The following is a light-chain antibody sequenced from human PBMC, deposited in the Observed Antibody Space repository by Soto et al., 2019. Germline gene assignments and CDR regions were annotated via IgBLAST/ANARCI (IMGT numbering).Light chain of an antibody. CDR1: QDISH. Sequence: DIQMTQSPSSLSGSIGDRVTITCQASQDISHLAWYQQKPEKAPKSLIYFASTLQSGVPSRFSASGSGTDFTLTISSLQPEDFATYYCQQFRSFPITFGQGTRLEIK. V-gene: IGKV1-16*01. CDR3: QQFRSFPIT. J-gene: IGKJ5*01. CDR2: FAS.